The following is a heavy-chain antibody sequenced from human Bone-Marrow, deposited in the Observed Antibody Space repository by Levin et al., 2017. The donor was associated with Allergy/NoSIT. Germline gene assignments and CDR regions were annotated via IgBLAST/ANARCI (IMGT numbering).Heavy chain of an antibody. Sequence: PGGSLRLSCAASGFTFDDYAMHWVRQAPGKGLEWVSGISWNSGSIGYADSVKGRFTISRDNAKNSLYLQMNSLRAEDTALYYCAKDQRQASGYSFDYWGQGTLVTVSS. D-gene: IGHD3-9*01. J-gene: IGHJ4*02. CDR1: GFTFDDYA. V-gene: IGHV3-9*01. CDR2: ISWNSGSI. CDR3: AKDQRQASGYSFDY.